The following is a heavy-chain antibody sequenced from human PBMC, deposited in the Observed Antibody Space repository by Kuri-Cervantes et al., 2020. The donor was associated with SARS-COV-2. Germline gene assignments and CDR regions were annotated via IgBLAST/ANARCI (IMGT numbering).Heavy chain of an antibody. CDR2: ISYDGSNK. Sequence: GESLKISCEASGFTFSNYAMSWVRQAPGKGLEWVAVISYDGSNKYYADSVKGRFTISRDNSKNTLYLQMHSLRDEDTGVYYCARHMKVYTSDSTYFDHWGQGTLVTVSS. J-gene: IGHJ4*02. CDR3: ARHMKVYTSDSTYFDH. D-gene: IGHD6-25*01. CDR1: GFTFSNYA. V-gene: IGHV3-30-3*01.